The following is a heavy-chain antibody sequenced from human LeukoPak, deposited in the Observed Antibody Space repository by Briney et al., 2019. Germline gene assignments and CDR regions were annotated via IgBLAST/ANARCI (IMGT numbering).Heavy chain of an antibody. D-gene: IGHD3-22*01. CDR1: GGSISSYY. Sequence: SETLSLTCTVSGGSISSYYWSWIRQPPGKGLEWIGYIYFSGSTNYNPSLKSRVTISVDTSKNQFSLKLSSVTAADTAVYYCARDYYDSSGSYYFDYWGQGTRVSVSS. CDR3: ARDYYDSSGSYYFDY. J-gene: IGHJ4*02. V-gene: IGHV4-59*01. CDR2: IYFSGST.